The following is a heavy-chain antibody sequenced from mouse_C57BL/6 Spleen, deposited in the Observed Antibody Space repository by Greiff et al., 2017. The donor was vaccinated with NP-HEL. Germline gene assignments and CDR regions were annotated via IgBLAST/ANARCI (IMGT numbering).Heavy chain of an antibody. D-gene: IGHD2-5*01. Sequence: EVQLVESGGGLVKPGGSLKLSCAASGFTFSSYAMSWVRQTPEKRLEWVATISDGGSYTYYPDNVKGRFTISRDNAKNNLYLQMSHLKSEDTAMYYCARDSNYGFAYWGQGTLVTVSA. CDR3: ARDSNYGFAY. J-gene: IGHJ3*01. CDR1: GFTFSSYA. V-gene: IGHV5-4*01. CDR2: ISDGGSYT.